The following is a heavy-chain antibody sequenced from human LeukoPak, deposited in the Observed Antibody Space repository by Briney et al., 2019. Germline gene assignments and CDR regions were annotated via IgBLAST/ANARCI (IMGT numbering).Heavy chain of an antibody. CDR1: GYTFTSYY. Sequence: ASVKVSCKASGYTFTSYYMHWVRQAPGQGLEWMGIINPSGGSTSYAQKFQGRVTMTRDMSTSTVYMELSSLRSEDTGVYYCARAHFEYSSSWGYYDWFGPWGQLTLVTVSS. CDR3: ARAHFEYSSSWGYYDWFGP. CDR2: INPSGGST. V-gene: IGHV1-46*01. D-gene: IGHD6-6*01. J-gene: IGHJ5*02.